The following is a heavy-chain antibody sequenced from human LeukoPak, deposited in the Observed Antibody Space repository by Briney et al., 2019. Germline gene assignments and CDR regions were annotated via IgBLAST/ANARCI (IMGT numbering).Heavy chain of an antibody. Sequence: PSETLSLTCTVSGGSISSYYWSWIRQPPGKGLEWIGYIYYSGSTNYNPSLKSRVTISVDTSKNQFSLKLSSVTAADTAVYYYATSGSYYTDAFDIWGQGTMVTVSS. CDR1: GGSISSYY. J-gene: IGHJ3*02. CDR3: ATSGSYYTDAFDI. V-gene: IGHV4-59*01. D-gene: IGHD1-26*01. CDR2: IYYSGST.